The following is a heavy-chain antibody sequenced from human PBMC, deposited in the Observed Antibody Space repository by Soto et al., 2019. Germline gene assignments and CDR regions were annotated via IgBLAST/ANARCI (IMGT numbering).Heavy chain of an antibody. CDR1: GGSINSYY. D-gene: IGHD6-19*01. CDR2: IYYSGST. Sequence: SETLSLTCTVSGGSINSYYWSWIRQPPGKGLEWIGYIYYSGSTNYNPSLKSRVTISVDTSKNQFSLKLSSVTAADTAVYYCARLSYNSGCIDYWGQGTLVTVSS. V-gene: IGHV4-59*01. J-gene: IGHJ4*02. CDR3: ARLSYNSGCIDY.